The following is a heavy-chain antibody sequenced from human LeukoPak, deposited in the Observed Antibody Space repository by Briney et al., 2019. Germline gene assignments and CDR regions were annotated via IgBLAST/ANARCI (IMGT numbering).Heavy chain of an antibody. CDR3: AKVISVEYYFDY. J-gene: IGHJ4*02. CDR1: GFTFSSYG. CDR2: ISYDGSNK. V-gene: IGHV3-30*18. D-gene: IGHD2/OR15-2a*01. Sequence: PGRSLRLSCAASGFTFSSYGMHWVRQAPGKGLEWVAVISYDGSNKYYADSVKGRFTISRDNSKNTLYLQMNSLRAEDTAVYYCAKVISVEYYFDYWGQGTLVTVSS.